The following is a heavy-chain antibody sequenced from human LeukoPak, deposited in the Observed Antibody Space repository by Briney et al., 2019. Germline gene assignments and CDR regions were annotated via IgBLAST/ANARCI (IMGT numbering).Heavy chain of an antibody. CDR1: GFTFDDYV. D-gene: IGHD5-12*01. J-gene: IGHJ4*02. CDR3: AKGSGFFDS. Sequence: PGGSLRLSCAASGFTFDDYVMNWVRQVPGKGLEWVSDISWNSRSIGYADSVKGRFTISRDNAKNSLYLQMSSLRAEDTALYYCAKGSGFFDSWGQGALVTVSS. CDR2: ISWNSRSI. V-gene: IGHV3-9*01.